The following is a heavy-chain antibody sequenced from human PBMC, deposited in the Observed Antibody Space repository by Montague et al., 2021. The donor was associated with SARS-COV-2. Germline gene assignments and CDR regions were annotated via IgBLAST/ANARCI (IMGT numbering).Heavy chain of an antibody. CDR2: IWYDGSNK. CDR1: GFTFSSYS. V-gene: IGHV3-33*01. D-gene: IGHD3-10*01. Sequence: SLRLSCAASGFTFSSYSMHWVRQAPGKGLEWVAVIWYDGSNKYYADSVKGRFTISRDNSKNTLYLQMNSLRAEDTAVYYCARQLGYYYGMDVWGQGTTVTVSS. CDR3: ARQLGYYYGMDV. J-gene: IGHJ6*02.